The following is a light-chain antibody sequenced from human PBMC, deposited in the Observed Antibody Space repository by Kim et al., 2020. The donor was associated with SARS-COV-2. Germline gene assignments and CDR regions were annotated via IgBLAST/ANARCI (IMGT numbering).Light chain of an antibody. CDR3: LQRSNWPRT. V-gene: IGKV3-11*01. CDR1: QSVSSS. J-gene: IGKJ4*01. Sequence: LSPGETATLSCSASQSVSSSLAWYQHKPGQAPRLLIYDASTRPTGVPARFSGSGSGADFTLTINSLEPEDSAIYYCLQRSNWPRTFGGGTKVDIK. CDR2: DAS.